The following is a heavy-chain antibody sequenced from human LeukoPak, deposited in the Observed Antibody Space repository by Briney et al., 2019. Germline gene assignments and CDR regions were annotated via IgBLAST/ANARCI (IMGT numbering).Heavy chain of an antibody. CDR2: LHRDGNK. CDR3: AGRRREAAAFDH. D-gene: IGHD6-13*01. Sequence: PGESLRLSCAASGFTVINNYMSWVRLAPGKGLEWVSRLHRDGNKYYAESVKGRFSISTDNSKNTLYLQMNSLRVEDTAVYYCAGRRREAAAFDHWGQGTLVTVSS. J-gene: IGHJ4*02. V-gene: IGHV3-66*01. CDR1: GFTVINNY.